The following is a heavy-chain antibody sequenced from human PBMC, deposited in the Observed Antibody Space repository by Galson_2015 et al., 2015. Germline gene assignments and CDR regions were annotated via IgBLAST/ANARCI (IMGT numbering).Heavy chain of an antibody. J-gene: IGHJ4*02. CDR1: GYTFTSYP. CDR3: ARSIVVDMPFDY. Sequence: SVKVSCKASGYTFTSYPMHWVRQAPGQRLEWMGWINAGNGNTKYSQKFQGRVTITGDTSASTAYMELSSLRSEDTAVYYCARSIVVDMPFDYWGQGTLVTVSS. D-gene: IGHD3-22*01. CDR2: INAGNGNT. V-gene: IGHV1-3*01.